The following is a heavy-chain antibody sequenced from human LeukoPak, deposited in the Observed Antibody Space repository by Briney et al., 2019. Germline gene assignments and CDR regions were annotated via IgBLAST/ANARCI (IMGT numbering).Heavy chain of an antibody. D-gene: IGHD3-16*02. Sequence: SETLSLTCTVSGGSISSSTYYWGWIRQPPGKGLEGIGSIYYSGSTYYNLSPKSRVTISVDTSKHQFSLKLSSVTAADTAVYYCARGRGDYVWGSYRSSGAFDIWGQGTMVTVSS. J-gene: IGHJ3*02. V-gene: IGHV4-39*01. CDR3: ARGRGDYVWGSYRSSGAFDI. CDR1: GGSISSSTYY. CDR2: IYYSGST.